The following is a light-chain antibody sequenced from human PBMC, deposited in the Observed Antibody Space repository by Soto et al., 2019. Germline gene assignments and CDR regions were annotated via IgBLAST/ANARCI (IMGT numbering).Light chain of an antibody. V-gene: IGKV3-20*01. CDR3: HQYGGSPT. J-gene: IGKJ1*01. CDR1: QSVNDDN. Sequence: EIVLTQSPGSLSLSPGERATLSCRASQSVNDDNFAWYQHKPGQPPRLLIYDAYSRATGIPDRFSGSGSGTFFSLTISRLEPEDSAVYYRHQYGGSPTFGQGTKVEI. CDR2: DAY.